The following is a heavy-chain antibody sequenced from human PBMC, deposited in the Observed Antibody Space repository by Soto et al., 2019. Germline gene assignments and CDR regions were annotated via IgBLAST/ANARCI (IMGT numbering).Heavy chain of an antibody. V-gene: IGHV4-39*01. CDR3: ARMIRGGPGGDY. CDR1: GGSISSSSYY. D-gene: IGHD3-16*01. J-gene: IGHJ4*02. Sequence: QLQLQESGPGLVKPSETLSLTCTVSGGSISSSSYYWGWIRQPPGKGLEWIGSIYYSGSTYYNPSLKSRVTISVDTSKNQFSLKLSSVTAADTAVYYCARMIRGGPGGDYWGQGTLVTVSS. CDR2: IYYSGST.